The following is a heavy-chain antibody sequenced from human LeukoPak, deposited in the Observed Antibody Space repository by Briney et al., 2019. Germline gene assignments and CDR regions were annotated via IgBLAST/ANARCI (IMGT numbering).Heavy chain of an antibody. CDR2: ISDNGGST. J-gene: IGHJ4*02. V-gene: IGHV3-23*01. CDR3: AKDAYYYGSGW. CDR1: GFTFSSYA. D-gene: IGHD3-10*01. Sequence: GGSLRLSCAASGFTFSSYAMSWVRQAPGKGLEWVSAISDNGGSTNYADSVKGRFTIFRDNSKNTLNPLINSLRAEDTAVYYCAKDAYYYGSGWWGQGTLVTVSS.